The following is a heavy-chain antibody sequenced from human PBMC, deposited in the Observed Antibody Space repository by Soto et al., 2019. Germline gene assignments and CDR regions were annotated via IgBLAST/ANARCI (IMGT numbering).Heavy chain of an antibody. Sequence: PSETLSLTCTVSGGSISSYYWSWIRQPPGKGLEWIGYIYYSGSTNYNPSLKSRVTISVDTSKNQFSLKLSSVTAADTAVYYCARDSLNMVRGVISDDAFDIWGQGTMVTVSS. D-gene: IGHD3-10*01. V-gene: IGHV4-59*01. J-gene: IGHJ3*02. CDR1: GGSISSYY. CDR3: ARDSLNMVRGVISDDAFDI. CDR2: IYYSGST.